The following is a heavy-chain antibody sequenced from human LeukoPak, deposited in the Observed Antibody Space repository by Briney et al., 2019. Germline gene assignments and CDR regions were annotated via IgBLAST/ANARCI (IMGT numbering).Heavy chain of an antibody. CDR3: AREGSVLFDY. CDR2: ISSSSAYI. CDR1: GFTFSSYS. Sequence: GGSLRLSCAASGFTFSSYSMNWVRQAPGKGLEWVSSISSSSAYINYADSVKGRFTISRDNAKNSLYLQMNSLRAEDTAVYYCAREGSVLFDYWGQGTLVTVSS. D-gene: IGHD1-1*01. V-gene: IGHV3-21*04. J-gene: IGHJ4*02.